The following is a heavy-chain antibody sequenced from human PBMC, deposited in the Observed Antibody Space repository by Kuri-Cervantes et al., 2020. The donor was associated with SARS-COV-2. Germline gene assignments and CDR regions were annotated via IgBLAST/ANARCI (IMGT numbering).Heavy chain of an antibody. Sequence: GGSLRLSCAASGFTFSGNWINWVRQAPGKGLVWVSRINPDGSYTNNADSVNGRFNLSRDNAKNMPFLQMNSLRAEDTAVYYCVRDGDHWSFDYWGQGTLVTVSS. D-gene: IGHD1-1*01. CDR1: GFTFSGNW. V-gene: IGHV3-74*01. CDR2: INPDGSYT. J-gene: IGHJ4*02. CDR3: VRDGDHWSFDY.